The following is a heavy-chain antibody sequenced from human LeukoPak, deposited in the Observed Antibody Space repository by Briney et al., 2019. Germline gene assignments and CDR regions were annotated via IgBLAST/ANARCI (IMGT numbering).Heavy chain of an antibody. CDR3: ARGIEGMVRGVIITRLDY. V-gene: IGHV3-7*04. CDR2: IKQDGSEK. Sequence: PGGSLRLSCAASGFTFSSYWMSWVRQAPGKGLEWVANIKQDGSEKYYVDSVKGRFTISRDNAKNSLYLQMNSLRAEDTAVYYCARGIEGMVRGVIITRLDYWGQGTLVTVSS. CDR1: GFTFSSYW. D-gene: IGHD3-10*01. J-gene: IGHJ4*02.